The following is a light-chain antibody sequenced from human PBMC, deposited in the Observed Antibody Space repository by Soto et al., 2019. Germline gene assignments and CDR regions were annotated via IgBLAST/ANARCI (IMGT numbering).Light chain of an antibody. CDR3: SSYTSSVYV. CDR1: SSDVGGYNY. Sequence: QSVLTQPASVSGSPGQSITISCTGTSSDVGGYNYVSWYQQHPGKAPNLMIYEVSHRPSGVSNRFSGSKSGNTASLTISGLQAEDEADYYCSSYTSSVYVFGTGTKVTVL. CDR2: EVS. V-gene: IGLV2-14*01. J-gene: IGLJ1*01.